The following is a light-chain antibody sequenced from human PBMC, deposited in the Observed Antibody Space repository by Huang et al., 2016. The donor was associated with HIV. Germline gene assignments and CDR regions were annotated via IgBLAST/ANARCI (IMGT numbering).Light chain of an antibody. CDR1: QSVSSY. CDR3: QQRTNWPTWT. CDR2: DAS. V-gene: IGKV3-11*01. J-gene: IGKJ1*01. Sequence: EIVLTQSPATLSLSPGERAPLSCRASQSVSSYLAWYQQKPGQAPRPLIYDASYRATGIPARFSGSGSGTDFTLTISSLEPEDFAVYYCQQRTNWPTWTFGQGTKVEIK.